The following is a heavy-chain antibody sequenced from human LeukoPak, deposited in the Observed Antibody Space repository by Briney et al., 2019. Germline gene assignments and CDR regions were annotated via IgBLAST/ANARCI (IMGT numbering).Heavy chain of an antibody. J-gene: IGHJ4*02. CDR1: GGSISSGGYY. CDR3: ARGASVLRYFDWLSPFDY. Sequence: PSETLSLTCTVSGGSISSGGYYWSWIRQPPGKGLEWIGYIYHSGSTYYNPSLKSRVTISVDTSKNQFSLKQSSVTAADTAVYYCARGASVLRYFDWLSPFDYWGQGTLVTVSS. V-gene: IGHV4-30-2*01. CDR2: IYHSGST. D-gene: IGHD3-9*01.